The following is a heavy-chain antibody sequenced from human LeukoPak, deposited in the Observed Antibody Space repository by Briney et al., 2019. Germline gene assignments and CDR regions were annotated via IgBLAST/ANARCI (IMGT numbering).Heavy chain of an antibody. Sequence: SETLSLTCAVYGGSFSGYSWSWIRQPPGKGLEWIGEINHSGSTNYNPSLKSRVTISVDTSKNQFSLKLSSVTAADTAVYYCARAYYDFWSGRYFDYWGQGTMVTVSS. CDR1: GGSFSGYS. CDR2: INHSGST. D-gene: IGHD3-3*01. V-gene: IGHV4-34*01. J-gene: IGHJ4*02. CDR3: ARAYYDFWSGRYFDY.